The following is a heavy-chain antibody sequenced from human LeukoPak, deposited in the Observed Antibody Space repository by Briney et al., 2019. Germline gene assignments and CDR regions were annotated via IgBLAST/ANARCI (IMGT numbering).Heavy chain of an antibody. Sequence: GGSLRLSCAASGFTFSSYWMHWVRQAPGKGLVWVSRINSDGSSTSYADSVKGRFTISRDNSKNTLFLQMNRLRAEDTAVYYCAGRRVLDASFDYWGQGTLVTVSS. J-gene: IGHJ4*02. V-gene: IGHV3-74*01. CDR3: AGRRVLDASFDY. CDR1: GFTFSSYW. D-gene: IGHD3-16*01. CDR2: INSDGSST.